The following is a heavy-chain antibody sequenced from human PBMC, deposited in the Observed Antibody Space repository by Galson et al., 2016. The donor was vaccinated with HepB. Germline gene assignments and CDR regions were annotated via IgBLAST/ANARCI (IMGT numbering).Heavy chain of an antibody. CDR3: ARKVLHHFDSSGYFPGPLDM. CDR1: GFPYSSHA. J-gene: IGHJ4*03. V-gene: IGHV3-23*01. CDR2: TTSTGAKT. D-gene: IGHD3-22*01. Sequence: SLRLSCAASGFPYSSHAMTWVHQAPGKGLEWISATTSTGAKTFYADSVKGRFNISRDNSKSTLSLQMNNLRAEDTALYYCARKVLHHFDSSGYFPGPLDMWGQGTLVTVSS.